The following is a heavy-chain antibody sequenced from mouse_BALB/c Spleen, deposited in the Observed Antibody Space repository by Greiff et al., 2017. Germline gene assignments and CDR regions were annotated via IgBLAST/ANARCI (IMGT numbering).Heavy chain of an antibody. CDR3: ARHGLGLSWFAY. CDR1: GYAFSSYW. J-gene: IGHJ3*01. D-gene: IGHD4-1*01. Sequence: VQLHQSGAELVRPGSSVKISCKASGYAFSSYWMNWVKQRPGQGLEWIGQIYPGDGDTNYNGKFKGKATLTADKSSSTAYMQLSSLTSEDSAVYFCARHGLGLSWFAYWGQGTLVTVSA. CDR2: IYPGDGDT. V-gene: IGHV1-80*01.